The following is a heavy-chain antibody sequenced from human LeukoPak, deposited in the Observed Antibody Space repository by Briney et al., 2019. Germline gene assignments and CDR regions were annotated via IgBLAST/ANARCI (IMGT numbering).Heavy chain of an antibody. CDR2: IKSKTDGGTT. Sequence: GGSLRLSCAASGFTFSNAWMNWVRQAPGKGLEWVGRIKSKTDGGTTDYAAPVKGRFTISRDDSKNTLYLQMNSLKTEDTAVYYCTTALGLTGVYYCYYGMDVWGQGTTVTVSS. CDR3: TTALGLTGVYYCYYGMDV. J-gene: IGHJ6*02. V-gene: IGHV3-15*07. CDR1: GFTFSNAW. D-gene: IGHD7-27*01.